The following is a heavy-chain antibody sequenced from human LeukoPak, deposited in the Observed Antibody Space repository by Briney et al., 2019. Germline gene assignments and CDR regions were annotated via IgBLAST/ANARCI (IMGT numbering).Heavy chain of an antibody. CDR3: ARASNYDTSGYYFYWYFDL. V-gene: IGHV4-39*07. J-gene: IGHJ2*01. CDR2: IYYSGST. CDR1: GGSISSSSYY. Sequence: PSETLSLTCTVSGGSISSSSYYWGWIRQPPGKGLEWIGSIYYSGSTYYNPSLKSRVTISIDTSKTQFSLKLNSVTAADTAVYYCARASNYDTSGYYFYWYFDLWGRGTLVTVFS. D-gene: IGHD3-22*01.